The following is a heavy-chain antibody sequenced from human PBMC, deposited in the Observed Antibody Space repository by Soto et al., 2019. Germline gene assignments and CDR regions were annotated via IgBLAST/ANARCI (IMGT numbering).Heavy chain of an antibody. D-gene: IGHD1-26*01. CDR3: ARYSGKYQGPIDY. Sequence: QVQLVESGGGVVQPGRSLRLSCAASGFTFSHYGIHWVRQAPGKGLEWFAVISYDGSNKHYADSVKGRFTVSRDNSKNTLYLQMNSLRAEDTAVYFCARYSGKYQGPIDYWGQGTRVTVSS. J-gene: IGHJ4*02. CDR2: ISYDGSNK. CDR1: GFTFSHYG. V-gene: IGHV3-30*03.